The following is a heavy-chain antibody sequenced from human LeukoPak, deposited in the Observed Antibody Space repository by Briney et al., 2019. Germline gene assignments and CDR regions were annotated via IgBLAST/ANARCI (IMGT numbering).Heavy chain of an antibody. Sequence: GGSLRLSCAASGFTFSTYSMNWARQAPGKGREWVSSIDSTSNYIYYADSVKGRFTISRDNAKNSLYLQMDSLRAEDTAVYFCARGGTADPFDFWGQGTLVTVSS. D-gene: IGHD3-16*01. CDR1: GFTFSTYS. J-gene: IGHJ5*01. CDR2: IDSTSNYI. CDR3: ARGGTADPFDF. V-gene: IGHV3-21*01.